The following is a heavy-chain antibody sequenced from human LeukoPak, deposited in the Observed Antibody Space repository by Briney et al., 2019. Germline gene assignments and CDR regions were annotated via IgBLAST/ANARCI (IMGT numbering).Heavy chain of an antibody. D-gene: IGHD3-22*01. J-gene: IGHJ3*02. V-gene: IGHV3-48*03. CDR1: GFTFSSYE. Sequence: GGSLRLSCAASGFTFSSYEMNWVRQAPGKGLEWVSYISSSGSTIYHADSVKGRFTISRDNAKNSLYLQMNSLRAEDTAVYYCARDVGYYYDSSGDDAFDIWGQGTMVTVSS. CDR3: ARDVGYYYDSSGDDAFDI. CDR2: ISSSGSTI.